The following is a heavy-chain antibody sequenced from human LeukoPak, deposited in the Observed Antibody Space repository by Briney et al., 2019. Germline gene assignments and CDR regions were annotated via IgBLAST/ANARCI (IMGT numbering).Heavy chain of an antibody. V-gene: IGHV3-20*04. CDR3: ARLPPGDYGDYYYFDY. Sequence: GGSLRLSCAASGFTFSSYEMNWVRQAPGKGLEWVSGINWNGGSTSYADSVKGRFTISRDNAKNSLYLQMNSLRAEVTALYYCARLPPGDYGDYYYFDYWGQGTLVTVSS. CDR1: GFTFSSYE. D-gene: IGHD4-17*01. J-gene: IGHJ4*02. CDR2: INWNGGST.